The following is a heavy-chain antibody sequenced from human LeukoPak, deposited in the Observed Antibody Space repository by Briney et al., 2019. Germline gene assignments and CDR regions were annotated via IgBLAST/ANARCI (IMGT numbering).Heavy chain of an antibody. J-gene: IGHJ4*02. CDR3: ARIPTRDLHFDY. V-gene: IGHV1-18*01. CDR2: ISAYNGNT. D-gene: IGHD3-10*01. CDR1: GYTFTSYG. Sequence: ASVKVSCKASGYTFTSYGTSWVRQAPGQGLEWMGWISAYNGNTNYAQKLQGRVTMTTDTSTSTAYMELRSLRSDDTAVYYCARIPTRDLHFDYWGQGTLVTVSS.